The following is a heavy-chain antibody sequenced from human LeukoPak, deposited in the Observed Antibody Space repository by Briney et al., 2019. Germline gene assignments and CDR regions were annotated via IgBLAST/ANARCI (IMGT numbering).Heavy chain of an antibody. CDR1: GYSFSSYA. CDR2: IYGDNGDT. CDR3: VRGVPDVYFYYYMDV. D-gene: IGHD1-14*01. J-gene: IGHJ6*03. Sequence: ASVKVSCKASGYSFSSYAMNWVRQAPGQRLEWMGWIYGDNGDTKYSQEFQGRVTITRDTSASTAYMELSSLRSEDMAVYYCVRGVPDVYFYYYMDVWGKGTTVTVSS. V-gene: IGHV1-3*03.